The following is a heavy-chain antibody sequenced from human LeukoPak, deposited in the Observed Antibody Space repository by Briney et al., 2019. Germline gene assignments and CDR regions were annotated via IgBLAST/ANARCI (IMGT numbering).Heavy chain of an antibody. J-gene: IGHJ4*02. CDR2: IRYDGSNK. CDR1: GFTFSSYG. V-gene: IGHV3-30*02. CDR3: ARVEQRPYQFDY. Sequence: GGSLRLSCAASGFTFSSYGMHWVRQAPGKGLEWVAFIRYDGSNKYYADSVKGRFTISRDNSKNTLYLQMNSLRAEDTAVYYCARVEQRPYQFDYWGQGTLVTVSS. D-gene: IGHD6-25*01.